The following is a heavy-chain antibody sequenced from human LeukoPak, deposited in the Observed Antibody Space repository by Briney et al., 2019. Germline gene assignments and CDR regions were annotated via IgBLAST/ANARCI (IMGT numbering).Heavy chain of an antibody. D-gene: IGHD3-22*01. V-gene: IGHV3-21*01. CDR2: ISMSNFYI. Sequence: GGSLRLSCAGSGFPFSSYSMNWVRQAPGKGLEWISSISMSNFYIYYADSVKGRFTISRDNAKNSLYLQMNSLRAEDTAVYYCARHITMKVVVTEILFDYWGQGTLVTVSS. CDR3: ARHITMKVVVTEILFDY. J-gene: IGHJ4*02. CDR1: GFPFSSYS.